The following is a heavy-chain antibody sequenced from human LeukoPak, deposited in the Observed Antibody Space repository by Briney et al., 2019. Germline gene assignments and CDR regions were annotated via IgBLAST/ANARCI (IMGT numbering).Heavy chain of an antibody. CDR3: AKHYDSSRYGVFC. Sequence: GGSLRLSCAASGFTFSSYGMHWVRQAPGKGLEWVAVISYDGSNKYYADSVKGRFTISRGNSKNTLYLQMNSLRAEDTAVYYCAKHYDSSRYGVFCWGQGTLVTVSS. D-gene: IGHD3-22*01. J-gene: IGHJ4*02. CDR2: ISYDGSNK. CDR1: GFTFSSYG. V-gene: IGHV3-30*18.